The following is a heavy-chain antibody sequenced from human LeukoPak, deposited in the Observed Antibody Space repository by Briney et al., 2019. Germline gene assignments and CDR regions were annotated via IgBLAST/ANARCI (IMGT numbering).Heavy chain of an antibody. V-gene: IGHV3-21*01. CDR2: ISTTSSFI. CDR3: ARVLGAPSRAADC. J-gene: IGHJ4*02. D-gene: IGHD4/OR15-4a*01. Sequence: PGGSLRLSCAASGFTFSTFSMTWVRQAPGKGLEWVSSISTTSSFIYYTDSVKGRFTISRDNAKNSLYLQMNSLRAEDTAVYYCARVLGAPSRAADCWGQGTLVTVSS. CDR1: GFTFSTFS.